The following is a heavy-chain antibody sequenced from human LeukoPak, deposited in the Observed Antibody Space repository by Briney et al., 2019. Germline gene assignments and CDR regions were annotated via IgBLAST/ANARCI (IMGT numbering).Heavy chain of an antibody. D-gene: IGHD1-26*01. CDR1: GYTLTELS. CDR3: ARSGSYDYYFDY. V-gene: IGHV1-24*01. J-gene: IGHJ4*02. Sequence: GASVKVSCKVSGYTLTELSMHWVRQAPGKGLEGMGGFDPEDGETIYAQKFQGRVTMTEDTSTDTAYMELSSLRSEDTAVYYCARSGSYDYYFDYWGQGTLVTVSS. CDR2: FDPEDGET.